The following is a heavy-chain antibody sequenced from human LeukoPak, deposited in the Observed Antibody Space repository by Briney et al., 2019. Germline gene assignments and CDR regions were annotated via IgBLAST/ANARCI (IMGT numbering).Heavy chain of an antibody. CDR3: VKDRPCETCMPMDA. D-gene: IGHD2-2*01. CDR2: LGRSGEYK. J-gene: IGHJ6*02. CDR1: GFRFTDYP. Sequence: GGSLRLSCAASGFRFTDYPMSWVRQAPGKGLEWVAGLGRSGEYKYYADSVKGRFTISRDNSKDTVSLQMNSLRAEDSAIYFCVKDRPCETCMPMDAWGQGTTVTVSS. V-gene: IGHV3-23*01.